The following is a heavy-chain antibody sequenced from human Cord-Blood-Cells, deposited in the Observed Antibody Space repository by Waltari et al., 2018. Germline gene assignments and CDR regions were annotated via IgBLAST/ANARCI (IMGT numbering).Heavy chain of an antibody. CDR1: GGTFSSYT. CDR3: ARGGNFNEGGFDY. CDR2: IIPILGIA. Sequence: QVQLVHSGAEVKKPGSSVKVSCKASGGTFSSYTISWVRQAPGQGLEWMGRIIPILGIANYAQKFQGRVTITADKSTSTAYMELSSLRSEDTAVYYCARGGNFNEGGFDYWGQGTLVTVSS. V-gene: IGHV1-69*02. D-gene: IGHD2-21*02. J-gene: IGHJ4*02.